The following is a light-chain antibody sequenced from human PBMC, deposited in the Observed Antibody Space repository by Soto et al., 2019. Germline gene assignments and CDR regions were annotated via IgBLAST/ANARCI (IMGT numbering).Light chain of an antibody. CDR3: HQYGSSPWT. J-gene: IGKJ1*01. V-gene: IGKV3-20*01. Sequence: EIVLTQSPGTLSLSPGERATLSCRASQSVTSSYLAWYQQKPVQAPRLLIYGASSRATGIPDRFSGSGSGTDFNLTISRLEPGDVAVYACHQYGSSPWTFGQGTKVEIK. CDR2: GAS. CDR1: QSVTSSY.